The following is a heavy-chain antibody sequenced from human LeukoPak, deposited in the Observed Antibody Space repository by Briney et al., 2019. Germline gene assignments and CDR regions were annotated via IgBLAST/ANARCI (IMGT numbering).Heavy chain of an antibody. Sequence: GGSLRLSCAASGFTFSSYSMNWVRQAPGKGLEWVSSISSSSSYIYYADSVKGRFTISRDNAKNSLYLQMNSLRAEDTAVYYCARLLSGSYRGRDAFDIWGQGTMVTVSS. CDR2: ISSSSSYI. CDR3: ARLLSGSYRGRDAFDI. J-gene: IGHJ3*02. CDR1: GFTFSSYS. D-gene: IGHD1-26*01. V-gene: IGHV3-21*01.